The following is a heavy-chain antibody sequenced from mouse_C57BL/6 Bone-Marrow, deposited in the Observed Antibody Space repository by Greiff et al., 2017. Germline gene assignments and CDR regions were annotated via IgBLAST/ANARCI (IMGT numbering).Heavy chain of an antibody. CDR2: INPDSSTI. CDR1: GIDFSRYW. D-gene: IGHD1-1*01. CDR3: ARDYYGSSYEFAY. Sequence: EVKLLQSGGGLVQPGGSLKLSCAASGIDFSRYWMSWVRRAPGKGLEWIGEINPDSSTINYAPSLKDKFIISRDNAKNTLNLQMSKVRSEDTALYYCARDYYGSSYEFAYWGQGTLVTVSA. J-gene: IGHJ3*01. V-gene: IGHV4-1*01.